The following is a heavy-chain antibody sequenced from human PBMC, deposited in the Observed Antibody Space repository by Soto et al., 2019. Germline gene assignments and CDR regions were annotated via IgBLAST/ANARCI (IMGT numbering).Heavy chain of an antibody. Sequence: GSLRLSCAASGFTFSNAWMSWVRQAPGKGLEWVGRIKSKTDGGTTDYAAPVKGRFTISRDDSKNTLYLQMNSLKTEDTAVYYCTNVLRHLPVRPLTYGFRSGYYPPDAFDSWGKGTMVTV. CDR3: TNVLRHLPVRPLTYGFRSGYYPPDAFDS. J-gene: IGHJ3*02. V-gene: IGHV3-15*01. D-gene: IGHD3-3*01. CDR1: GFTFSNAW. CDR2: IKSKTDGGTT.